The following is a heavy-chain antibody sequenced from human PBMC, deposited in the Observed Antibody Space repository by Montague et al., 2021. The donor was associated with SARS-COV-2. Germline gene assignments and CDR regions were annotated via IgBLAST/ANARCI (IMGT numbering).Heavy chain of an antibody. CDR2: IYYSGXT. CDR3: ARDPRVVLAPTIYNWFDP. V-gene: IGHV4-39*07. J-gene: IGHJ5*02. D-gene: IGHD2-15*01. CDR1: GGSISSSSYY. Sequence: SETLSLTCTVSGGSISSSSYYWGWIRQPPGKGLEWIGSIYYSGXTXYXXXXKXRVTISVDTSKDQFSLKLSSVTAADTAVYYCARDPRVVLAPTIYNWFDPWGQGTLVTVSS.